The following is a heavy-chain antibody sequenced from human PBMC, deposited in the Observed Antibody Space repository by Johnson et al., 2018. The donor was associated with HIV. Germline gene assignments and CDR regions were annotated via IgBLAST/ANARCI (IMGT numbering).Heavy chain of an antibody. CDR3: AKEAGSLRYVDWLLSDHDAFDI. J-gene: IGHJ3*02. CDR1: GFTFSSYG. V-gene: IGHV3-30*02. Sequence: QVQLVQSGGGVVQPGGSLRLSCAASGFTFSSYGMHWVRQAPGKGLEWVAFIRYDGSNKYYADSVKGRFTISRDNSKNTLYLQMNSLRAEDTAGYYCAKEAGSLRYVDWLLSDHDAFDIWGQGTMVTVSS. CDR2: IRYDGSNK. D-gene: IGHD3-9*01.